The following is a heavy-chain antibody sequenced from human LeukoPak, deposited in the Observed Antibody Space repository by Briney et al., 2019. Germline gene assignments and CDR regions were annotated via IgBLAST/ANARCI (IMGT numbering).Heavy chain of an antibody. V-gene: IGHV3-23*01. CDR2: ISGSGGNT. CDR1: GFTFSSYA. CDR3: AKVPASRWFFDY. Sequence: GGSLRLSCAASGFTFSSYAMSWVRQAPGKGLEWVSTISGSGGNTYYADSVKGRFTISRDSSKNTLCLQTNSLRAEDSAIYYCAKVPASRWFFDYWGQGTLVTVSS. D-gene: IGHD2-15*01. J-gene: IGHJ4*02.